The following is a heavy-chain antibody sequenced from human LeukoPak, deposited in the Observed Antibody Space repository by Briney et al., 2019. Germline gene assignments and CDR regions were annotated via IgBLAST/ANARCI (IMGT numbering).Heavy chain of an antibody. CDR2: MNPNSGNT. D-gene: IGHD4-23*01. CDR1: GYTFTSYD. J-gene: IGHJ4*02. V-gene: IGHV1-8*01. CDR3: ARVRWENGFYLDY. Sequence: ASVKVSCKASGYTFTSYDINWVRQATGQGLEWMGWMNPNSGNTGYAQKFQGRVTMTRNTSISTAYMELSSLRSEGTAVYYCARVRWENGFYLDYWGQGTLVTVSS.